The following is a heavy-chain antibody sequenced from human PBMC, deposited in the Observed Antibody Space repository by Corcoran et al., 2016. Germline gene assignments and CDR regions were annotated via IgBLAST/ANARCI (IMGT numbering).Heavy chain of an antibody. CDR1: GYTFTSYG. J-gene: IGHJ6*02. D-gene: IGHD3-3*01. CDR2: ISAYNGNT. CDR3: ARGCSKTYYDFGSCYYRPPYYYGMDV. Sequence: QVQLVQSGAEVKKPGASVTVSCTASGYTFTSYGIHWVRQAPGQGLEWMGWISAYNGNTNYAQKLQGRVTMTTDTSTSTAYMELRSLGSDDTAVYYCARGCSKTYYDFGSCYYRPPYYYGMDVWGQGTTVTVSS. V-gene: IGHV1-18*01.